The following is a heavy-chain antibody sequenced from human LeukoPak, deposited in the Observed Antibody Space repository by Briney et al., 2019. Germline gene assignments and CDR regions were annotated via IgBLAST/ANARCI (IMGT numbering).Heavy chain of an antibody. Sequence: PGGSLRLSCAASGFTFSSYWMSWVRQAPGKGLEWVANIKQDGSEKYYVDSVKGRFIISRDNAKNSLYLLMNSLRAEDTAVYYCARDWGIASLPSTDYWGQGILVTVS. J-gene: IGHJ4*02. CDR1: GFTFSSYW. D-gene: IGHD6-6*01. V-gene: IGHV3-7*01. CDR3: ARDWGIASLPSTDY. CDR2: IKQDGSEK.